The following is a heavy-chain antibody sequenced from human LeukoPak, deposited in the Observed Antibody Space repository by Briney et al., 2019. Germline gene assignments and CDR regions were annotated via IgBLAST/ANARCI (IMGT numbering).Heavy chain of an antibody. D-gene: IGHD5-18*01. CDR1: GFTFRDYW. CDR3: ARERVVDTAMVIDY. Sequence: GGSLKLSCAVSGFTFRDYWMHWVRQAPGKGLVWVSRLISDGSSASYADSVKGRFTISRDNTKNTLYLEMNSLRAEDTAVYYCARERVVDTAMVIDYWGQGTLVTVSS. V-gene: IGHV3-74*01. J-gene: IGHJ4*02. CDR2: LISDGSSA.